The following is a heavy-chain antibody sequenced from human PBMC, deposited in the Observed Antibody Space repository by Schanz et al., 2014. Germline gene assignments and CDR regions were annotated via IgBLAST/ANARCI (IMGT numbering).Heavy chain of an antibody. CDR2: ISGTGGDDT. V-gene: IGHV3-23*01. CDR3: LAPDYGMDV. Sequence: EVQLLESGGGLVQPGGSLRLSCASSGFSFTTYAMSWVRQAPGKGLLWVSSISGTGGDDTYYADSVKGRFTISRDNAKNSLFLQMNSLRAEDTAVYYCLAPDYGMDVWGQGTTVTVSS. J-gene: IGHJ6*02. CDR1: GFSFTTYA.